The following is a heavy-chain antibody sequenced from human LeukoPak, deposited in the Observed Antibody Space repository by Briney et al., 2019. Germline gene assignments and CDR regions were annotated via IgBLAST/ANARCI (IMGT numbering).Heavy chain of an antibody. CDR2: ISSSSSYI. CDR3: ARDPDSGYDWHYYGMDV. Sequence: PGGSLRLSCAASGFTFSSYEMNWVRQAPGKGLEWVSSISSSSSYIYYADSVKGRFTISRDNAKNSLYLQMNSLRAEDTAVYYCARDPDSGYDWHYYGMDVWGQGTTVTVSS. J-gene: IGHJ6*02. D-gene: IGHD5-12*01. CDR1: GFTFSSYE. V-gene: IGHV3-21*01.